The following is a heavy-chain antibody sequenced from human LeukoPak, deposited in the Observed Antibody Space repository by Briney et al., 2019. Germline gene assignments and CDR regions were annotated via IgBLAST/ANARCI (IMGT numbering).Heavy chain of an antibody. CDR2: ISSSGSTI. CDR1: GFTFSSYE. CDR3: ARGFRSYYNVNYFDY. J-gene: IGHJ4*02. D-gene: IGHD3-10*01. Sequence: PGGSLRLSCAASGFTFSSYEMNWVRQAPGKGLEWVSYISSSGSTIYYADSVKGRFTISRDNAKNSLYLQMNSLRAEDTAVYYCARGFRSYYNVNYFDYWGQGTLVTVSS. V-gene: IGHV3-48*03.